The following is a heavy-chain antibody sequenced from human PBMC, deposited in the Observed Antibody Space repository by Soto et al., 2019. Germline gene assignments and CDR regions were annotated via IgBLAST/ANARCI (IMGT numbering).Heavy chain of an antibody. D-gene: IGHD3-16*02. J-gene: IGHJ6*03. V-gene: IGHV3-23*01. CDR3: AKDPLSFGGVIVGNFYYYMDV. CDR1: GFTFSSYA. Sequence: EVQLLESGGGLVQPGGSLRLSCAASGFTFSSYAMSWVRQAPGKGLEWVSGISGSGGSTYHADSVKGRFTISRDNSKNTLYLQMNSLRAEDTALYYCAKDPLSFGGVIVGNFYYYMDVWGKGTTFTVSS. CDR2: ISGSGGST.